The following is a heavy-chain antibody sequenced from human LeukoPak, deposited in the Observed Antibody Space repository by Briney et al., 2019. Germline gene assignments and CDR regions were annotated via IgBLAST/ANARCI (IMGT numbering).Heavy chain of an antibody. D-gene: IGHD5-24*01. Sequence: ASMKVSCKASGYTFTSYAIHWVRQAPGQGLEWMGWITPGGGTNYPQKFQGRVAITWDTSITTAYMDLSRLTSDDTAVYYCARDRYGDGFAHFDYWGQGALVTVSS. V-gene: IGHV1-2*02. CDR2: ITPGGGT. J-gene: IGHJ4*02. CDR1: GYTFTSYA. CDR3: ARDRYGDGFAHFDY.